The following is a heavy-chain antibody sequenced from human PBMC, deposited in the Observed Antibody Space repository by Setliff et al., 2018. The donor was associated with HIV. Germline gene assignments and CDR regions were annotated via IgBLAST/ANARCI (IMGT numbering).Heavy chain of an antibody. CDR3: ARDRREGKPDAFDI. D-gene: IGHD1-26*01. CDR2: IYYSGST. J-gene: IGHJ3*02. Sequence: SETLSLTCTVSGGSISSYYWSWIRQPPGKGLEWIGYIYYSGSTNYNPSLKSRVTISVDTSKNQFSLKLSSVTAADTAVYYCARDRREGKPDAFDIGGQGTMVTVSS. V-gene: IGHV4-59*01. CDR1: GGSISSYY.